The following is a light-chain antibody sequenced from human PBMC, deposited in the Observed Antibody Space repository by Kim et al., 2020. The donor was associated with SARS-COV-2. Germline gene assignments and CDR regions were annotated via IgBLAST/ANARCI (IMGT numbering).Light chain of an antibody. Sequence: VSPGQTASITCSGDKVGDKYACWYQQKPGQSPVLIIYQDNKRPSGIPERFSGSNSGNTATLTISGTQAMDEADYYCQAWDSSTAVFGGGTQLTVL. CDR2: QDN. J-gene: IGLJ2*01. CDR3: QAWDSSTAV. CDR1: KVGDKY. V-gene: IGLV3-1*01.